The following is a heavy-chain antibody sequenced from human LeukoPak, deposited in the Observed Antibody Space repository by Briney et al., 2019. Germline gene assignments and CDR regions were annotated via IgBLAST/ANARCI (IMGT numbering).Heavy chain of an antibody. V-gene: IGHV3-23*01. CDR2: ISGSGGST. J-gene: IGHJ4*02. CDR3: AKGFASGSYLFDY. Sequence: GGSLSSSFPASGSTFATMAWGGFAQAPGRGWKWVSAISGSGGSTYYADSVKGRFTISRDNSKNTLYLQMNSLRAEDTAVYYCAKGFASGSYLFDYWGQGTLVTVSS. D-gene: IGHD1-26*01. CDR1: GSTFATMA.